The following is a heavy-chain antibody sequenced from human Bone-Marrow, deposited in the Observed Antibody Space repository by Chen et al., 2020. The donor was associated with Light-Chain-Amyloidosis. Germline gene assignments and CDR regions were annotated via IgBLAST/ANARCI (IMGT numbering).Heavy chain of an antibody. J-gene: IGHJ6*03. CDR1: GTTFNNYA. CDR3: ARARRKSDWDLRYFLDV. D-gene: IGHD3-9*01. Sequence: QVQLVQSGAEVKKPGSSVKVSCKASGTTFNNYAFDWVRQAPGQGLEWMGKIIPSFGTTNYAQKCQGRVTITADESTTTIHMELTSLKSEDAAVYYCARARRKSDWDLRYFLDVWGNGTTVTVSS. V-gene: IGHV1-69*13. CDR2: IIPSFGTT.